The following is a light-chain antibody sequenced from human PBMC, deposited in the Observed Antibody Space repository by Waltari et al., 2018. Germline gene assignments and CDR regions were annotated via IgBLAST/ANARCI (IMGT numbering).Light chain of an antibody. J-gene: IGKJ1*01. CDR3: QQYSDDRT. CDR1: QTLNNF. V-gene: IGKV1-5*03. Sequence: DILLTHSPSTLSAPVGDTVTITCRASQTLNNFLAWYQHKPGKAPKLLIFKASTLESGVPSRFSGSGSGAEFTLTINSLQPDDFATYYCQQYSDDRTFGQGTKVEVK. CDR2: KAS.